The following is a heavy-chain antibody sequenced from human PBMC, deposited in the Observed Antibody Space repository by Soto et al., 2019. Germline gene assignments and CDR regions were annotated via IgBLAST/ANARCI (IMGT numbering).Heavy chain of an antibody. V-gene: IGHV4-4*02. CDR2: IFHNGNT. J-gene: IGHJ6*02. CDR3: ASRPWVMDV. D-gene: IGHD6-6*01. Sequence: LETLSLTCAVSSGSIRNSKWWSWVRQSPGKGLEGIGEIFHNGNTYYNPSLTSRVPISVDTPKHQFSLNLRFVTAGDTAVYYCASRPWVMDVWGQGTTVPVSS. CDR1: SGSIRNSKW.